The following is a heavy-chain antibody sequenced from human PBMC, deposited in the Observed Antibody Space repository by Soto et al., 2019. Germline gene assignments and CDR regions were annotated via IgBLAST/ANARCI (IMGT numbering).Heavy chain of an antibody. CDR3: AKRYCGGGSCYSGFDY. D-gene: IGHD2-15*01. CDR2: IYYSGST. J-gene: IGHJ4*02. CDR1: GGSISTYY. Sequence: SETLSLTCTVSGGSISTYYWSWIRQTPGKGLERIGYIYYSGSTNYNPALKSRVTMSVDTSKNQFSLNLKSVTAEDTAVYYCAKRYCGGGSCYSGFDYWGQGILVTVSS. V-gene: IGHV4-59*08.